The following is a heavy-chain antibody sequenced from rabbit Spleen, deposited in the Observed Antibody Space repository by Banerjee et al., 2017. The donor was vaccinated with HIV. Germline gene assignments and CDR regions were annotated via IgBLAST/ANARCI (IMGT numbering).Heavy chain of an antibody. Sequence: QEQLEESGGDLVKPEGSLTLTCTASGFSFSSNAMCWVRQAPGKGLEWIACIDTSDGDTDYANWPKGRFTISKASSTTVTLKMTSLTAADTATYFCARNYVNVFDPWGPGTLVTVS. CDR1: GFSFSSNA. CDR2: IDTSDGDT. V-gene: IGHV1S45*01. J-gene: IGHJ2*01. CDR3: ARNYVNVFDP. D-gene: IGHD1-1*01.